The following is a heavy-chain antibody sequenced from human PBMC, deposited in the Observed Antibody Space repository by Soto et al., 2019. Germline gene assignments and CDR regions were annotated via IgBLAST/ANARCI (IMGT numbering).Heavy chain of an antibody. CDR1: GFTLSSYA. D-gene: IGHD3-22*01. CDR2: ISSNGGSI. V-gene: IGHV3-64*01. Sequence: GGSLRLSCAGSGFTLSSYAMHWVRQAPGKGLEYVSAISSNGGSIYYGNSVKGRFTISRDNSKNTLYLQMNSLRAEDTAVYYCAKLPSFYYDSSRYPHFGFDYWGQGTLVTVSS. J-gene: IGHJ4*02. CDR3: AKLPSFYYDSSRYPHFGFDY.